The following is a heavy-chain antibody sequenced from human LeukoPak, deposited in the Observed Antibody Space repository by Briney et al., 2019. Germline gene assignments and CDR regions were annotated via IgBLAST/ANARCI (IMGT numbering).Heavy chain of an antibody. D-gene: IGHD1-7*01. CDR3: ARDHSNWNYAPDF. CDR2: ISASNGNT. J-gene: IGHJ5*01. Sequence: ASVKVSCKASGYTFTRYGISWVRQAPGQGLQWLGWISASNGNTNYAQKFQDRVTMSTDTSTGTAYLDVRCLTSDDTAVYYCARDHSNWNYAPDFWGHGTLVIVSS. CDR1: GYTFTRYG. V-gene: IGHV1-18*01.